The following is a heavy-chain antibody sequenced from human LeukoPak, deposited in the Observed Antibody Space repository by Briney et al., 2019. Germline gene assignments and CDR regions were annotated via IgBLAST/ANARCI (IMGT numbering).Heavy chain of an antibody. CDR2: ISNTGSTT. V-gene: IGHV3-11*04. CDR1: GFTFSDYY. J-gene: IGHJ4*02. D-gene: IGHD1-26*01. Sequence: SGGSLRLSCAASGFTFSDYYMSWIRQAPGKGLEWVSYISNTGSTTQYADSVKGRFTISRDNAKNSLHLQMNSLRAEDTAVYYCARVRGSYSVDYWGQGTLVTVSS. CDR3: ARVRGSYSVDY.